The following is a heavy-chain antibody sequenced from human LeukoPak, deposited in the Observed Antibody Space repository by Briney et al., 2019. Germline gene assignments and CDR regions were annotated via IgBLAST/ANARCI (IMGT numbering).Heavy chain of an antibody. CDR2: ISSSKYI. CDR1: GFTFSSYT. J-gene: IGHJ4*02. V-gene: IGHV3-21*01. CDR3: ARDRTLLDY. Sequence: PGGSLRLSCAASGFTFSSYTMNWVRRAPGKGLEWVSSISSSKYIYYADSVKGRFTISRDNAKNSLYLQMNSLRAEDTAVYYCARDRTLLDYWGQGTLVTVSS. D-gene: IGHD2/OR15-2a*01.